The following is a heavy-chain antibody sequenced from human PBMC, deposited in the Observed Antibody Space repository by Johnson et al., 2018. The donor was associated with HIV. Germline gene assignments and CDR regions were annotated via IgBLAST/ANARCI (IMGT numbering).Heavy chain of an antibody. V-gene: IGHV3-66*02. CDR2: IYSGGNA. CDR1: GFTFDDYG. J-gene: IGHJ3*02. CDR3: ARQTLRAFDI. Sequence: VQLVESGGGVVRPGGSLRLSCAASGFTFDDYGMSWVRQVPGKGLEWVSVIYSGGNAYYADSVKGRFTISRDNSENTLYLQMNSLRAEDTAVYYCARQTLRAFDIWGQGTMVTVSS.